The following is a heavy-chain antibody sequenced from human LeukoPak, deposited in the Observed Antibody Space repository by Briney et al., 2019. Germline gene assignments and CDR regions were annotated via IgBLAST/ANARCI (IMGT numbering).Heavy chain of an antibody. CDR3: ARVPRELLGC. CDR1: GYTFTSYD. Sequence: AASVKVSCKASGYTFTSYDINWVRQATGQGPEWMGYMNPDSGNTGYAQKFQGRVTMTRNTSISTAYMELSSLRSEDTAVYYCARVPRELLGCWGQGTLVTVSS. V-gene: IGHV1-8*01. D-gene: IGHD1-26*01. CDR2: MNPDSGNT. J-gene: IGHJ4*02.